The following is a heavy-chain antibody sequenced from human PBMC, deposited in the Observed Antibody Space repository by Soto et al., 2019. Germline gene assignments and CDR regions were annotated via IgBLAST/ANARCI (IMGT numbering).Heavy chain of an antibody. CDR2: IIHIFGTA. J-gene: IGHJ4*02. CDR3: ARGFTTAAGTGPGDY. CDR1: GGTFSSYA. D-gene: IGHD6-13*01. V-gene: IGHV1-69*01. Sequence: QVQLVQSGAEVKKPGSSVKVSCKASGGTFSSYAISWVRQAPGQGLEWMGGIIHIFGTANYAQKFQGRVTITADESTSTAYMELSSLRAEDTAVYYCARGFTTAAGTGPGDYWGQGTLVTVSS.